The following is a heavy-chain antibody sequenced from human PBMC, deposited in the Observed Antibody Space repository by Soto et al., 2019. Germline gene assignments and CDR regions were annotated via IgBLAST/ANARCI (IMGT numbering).Heavy chain of an antibody. J-gene: IGHJ6*03. CDR3: AGGGSIVVATRRLMDV. V-gene: IGHV4-31*09. D-gene: IGHD3-22*01. Sequence: PSETLSLTCTVSGGSISSGGYYWSWIRQHPGKGLEWIGYIYYSGSTYYKPSLKRRVTISVDKSKKQFTLKLSSVTVADTAFYYCAGGGSIVVATRRLMDVWGKGTTVTVSS. CDR2: IYYSGST. CDR1: GGSISSGGYY.